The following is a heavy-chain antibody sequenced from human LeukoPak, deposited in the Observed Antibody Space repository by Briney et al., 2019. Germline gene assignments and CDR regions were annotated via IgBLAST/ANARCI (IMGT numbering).Heavy chain of an antibody. V-gene: IGHV3-30*04. CDR1: RFTFRNYA. Sequence: GGSLRLSCAASRFTFRNYAMHWVRQAPGKGLEWVAVISSDGTNKDYADSVKGRFSISRDNSKNTLYLQMNRLRADDTAVYYCAKPARTDYADYWGQGSLVTVSS. D-gene: IGHD1-14*01. CDR2: ISSDGTNK. J-gene: IGHJ4*02. CDR3: AKPARTDYADY.